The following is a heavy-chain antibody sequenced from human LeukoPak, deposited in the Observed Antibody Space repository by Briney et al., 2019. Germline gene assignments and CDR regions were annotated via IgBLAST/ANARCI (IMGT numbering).Heavy chain of an antibody. CDR1: GGSFSGYY. J-gene: IGHJ4*02. CDR2: INHSGST. CDR3: ARVQSTRSYYDFWSGLQYYFDY. D-gene: IGHD3-3*01. Sequence: SETLSLTCAVYGGSFSGYYWSWIRQPPGKGLEWIGEINHSGSTNYNPSLKSRVTISVDTSKNQFSLKLSSVTAADTAVYYCARVQSTRSYYDFWSGLQYYFDYWGQGTLVTVSS. V-gene: IGHV4-34*01.